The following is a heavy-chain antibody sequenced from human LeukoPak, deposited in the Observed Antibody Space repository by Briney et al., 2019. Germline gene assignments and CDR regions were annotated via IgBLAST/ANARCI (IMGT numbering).Heavy chain of an antibody. CDR1: GFTFSSYG. V-gene: IGHV3-30*02. CDR2: IRYDGSNK. Sequence: GGSLRLSCAASGFTFSSYGMHWVRQAPGKGLEWVAFIRYDGSNKHYADSVKGRFSISRDNSKNMLDLQMNSLRAEDTAVYYCANVMEDYGDYGVVDYWGQGTLVTVSS. J-gene: IGHJ4*02. D-gene: IGHD4-17*01. CDR3: ANVMEDYGDYGVVDY.